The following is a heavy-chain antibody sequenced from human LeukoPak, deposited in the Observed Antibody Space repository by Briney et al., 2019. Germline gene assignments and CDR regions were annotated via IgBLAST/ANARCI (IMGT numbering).Heavy chain of an antibody. D-gene: IGHD5-18*01. CDR3: AAVDTAMWDWFDP. CDR1: GGSISSGSYY. V-gene: IGHV4-61*02. J-gene: IGHJ5*02. Sequence: SEILSLTCTVSGGSISSGSYYWSWIRQPAGKGLEWIGRIYTSGSTNYNPSLKSRVTISVDTSKNQFSLKLSSVTAADTAVYYCAAVDTAMWDWFDPWGQGTLVTVSS. CDR2: IYTSGST.